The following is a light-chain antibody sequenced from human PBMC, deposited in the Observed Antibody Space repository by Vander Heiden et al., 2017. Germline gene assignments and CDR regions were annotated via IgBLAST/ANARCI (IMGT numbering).Light chain of an antibody. Sequence: DIVMTQSPATLSVSPGEGATLSCRASQSVRSNLAWYQHKPGQTPRLLIYIASTRATGVPDRFSGSGSGTEFTLNISSLQSEDFAVYYCQHYNNWPPMYTFGQGTKLEIK. J-gene: IGKJ2*01. CDR1: QSVRSN. CDR3: QHYNNWPPMYT. V-gene: IGKV3-15*01. CDR2: IAS.